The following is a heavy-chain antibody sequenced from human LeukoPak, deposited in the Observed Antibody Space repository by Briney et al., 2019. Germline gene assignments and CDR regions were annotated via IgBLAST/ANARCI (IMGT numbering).Heavy chain of an antibody. CDR2: IRYDGSNK. Sequence: GGSLRLSCAASGFTFSSYGMHWVRQAPGKGLEWVAFIRYDGSNKYYADSVKGRFTISRDNSKNTLYLQMNSLRAEDTAVYYCAKGISTVRGVIDYWGQGTLVTVSS. CDR1: GFTFSSYG. CDR3: AKGISTVRGVIDY. J-gene: IGHJ4*02. D-gene: IGHD3-10*01. V-gene: IGHV3-30*02.